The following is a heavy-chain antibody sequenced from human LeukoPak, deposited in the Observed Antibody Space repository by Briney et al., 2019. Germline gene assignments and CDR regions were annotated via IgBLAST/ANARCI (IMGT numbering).Heavy chain of an antibody. V-gene: IGHV3-74*01. CDR1: GFTFSNAW. Sequence: PGGSLRLSCAASGFTFSNAWMTWVRQAPGKGLVWVSRINTDGSSTSYADSVKGRFTISRDNAKNTLYLQMNSLRAEDTAVYYCARDQYWTGYYYMDVWGKGTTVSVSS. J-gene: IGHJ6*03. D-gene: IGHD2-8*02. CDR2: INTDGSST. CDR3: ARDQYWTGYYYMDV.